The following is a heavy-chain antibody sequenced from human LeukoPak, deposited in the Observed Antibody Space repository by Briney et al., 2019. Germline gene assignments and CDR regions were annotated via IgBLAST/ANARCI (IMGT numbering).Heavy chain of an antibody. CDR3: AKRTYYYDSSGSRYYYYYMDV. V-gene: IGHV3-21*04. CDR1: GFTFSSYS. CDR2: ISSSSSYI. Sequence: GGSLRLSCAASGFTFSSYSMNWVRQAPGKGLEWVSSISSSSSYIYYADSVKGRFTISRDNAKNSLYLQMNSLRAEDTAVYYCAKRTYYYDSSGSRYYYYYMDVWGKGTTVTISS. D-gene: IGHD3-22*01. J-gene: IGHJ6*03.